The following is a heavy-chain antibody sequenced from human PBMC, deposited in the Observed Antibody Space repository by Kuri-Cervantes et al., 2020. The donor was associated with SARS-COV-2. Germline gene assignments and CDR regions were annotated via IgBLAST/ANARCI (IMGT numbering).Heavy chain of an antibody. D-gene: IGHD2-2*01. CDR2: IEYDGSSK. CDR3: ARVGVYCSSTSCYPNWFDP. Sequence: GESLKISCAASGFSFSAYGMYWVRQAPGKGLEWVAFIEYDGSSKYYADSVTGRFTVSRDNSKNTLFLHMDSLRGEDTAVYYCARVGVYCSSTSCYPNWFDPWGQGTLVTVSS. V-gene: IGHV3-30*03. J-gene: IGHJ5*02. CDR1: GFSFSAYG.